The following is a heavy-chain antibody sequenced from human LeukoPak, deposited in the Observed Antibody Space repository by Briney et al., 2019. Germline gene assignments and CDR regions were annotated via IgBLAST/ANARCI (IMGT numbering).Heavy chain of an antibody. D-gene: IGHD6-19*01. CDR2: IYYSGST. CDR3: ARSKRYSSGWYSVPLGYFDL. CDR1: GGSISSSSYY. V-gene: IGHV4-39*07. J-gene: IGHJ2*01. Sequence: PSETLSLTCTVSGGSISSSSYYWGWIRQPPGKGLEWIGSIYYSGSTNYNPSLKSRVTISVDTSKNQFSLKLSSVTAADTAVYYCARSKRYSSGWYSVPLGYFDLWGRGTLVTVSS.